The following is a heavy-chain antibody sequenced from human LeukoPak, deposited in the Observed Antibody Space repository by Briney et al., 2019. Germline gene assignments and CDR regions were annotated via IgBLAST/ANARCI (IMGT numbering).Heavy chain of an antibody. D-gene: IGHD3-22*01. CDR3: AGDSYVAQYYYDSSSLNGLLGWEEY. Sequence: ASVKVSCKASGYTFTSYGISWVRQAPGQGLEWMGWISAYNGNTNYAQKLQGRVTMTTDTSTSTAYMELRSLRSDDTAVYYCAGDSYVAQYYYDSSSLNGLLGWEEYWGQGTLVTVSS. V-gene: IGHV1-18*01. CDR1: GYTFTSYG. J-gene: IGHJ4*02. CDR2: ISAYNGNT.